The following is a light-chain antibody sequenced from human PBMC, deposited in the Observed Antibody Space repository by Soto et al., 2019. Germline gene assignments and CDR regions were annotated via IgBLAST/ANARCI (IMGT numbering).Light chain of an antibody. J-gene: IGKJ2*01. Sequence: AIRMTQSPSSFSASTGDRVTITCRASQGIGSYLAWYQQKPGKAPNLLIYAASTLQSGVPSRFSGSGSGTDFTLTISRLQSEDYATYYCQQYYSYPYTFGQGTKLEIK. CDR1: QGIGSY. CDR2: AAS. V-gene: IGKV1-8*01. CDR3: QQYYSYPYT.